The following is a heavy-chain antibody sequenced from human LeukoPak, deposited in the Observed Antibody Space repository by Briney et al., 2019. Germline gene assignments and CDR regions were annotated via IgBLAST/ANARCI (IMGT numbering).Heavy chain of an antibody. CDR2: LSDSAVSS. CDR3: AKAPDSSGFPSYFDS. D-gene: IGHD3-22*01. CDR1: GFTFSTFA. V-gene: IGHV3-23*01. J-gene: IGHJ4*02. Sequence: GGSLRLSCAVSGFTFSTFAMNWVRQAPGKGLECVTYLSDSAVSSYYADSVKGRLTISRDNSKNTLYLQMNSLRAEDTATYYCAKAPDSSGFPSYFDSWGQGTLVAVSS.